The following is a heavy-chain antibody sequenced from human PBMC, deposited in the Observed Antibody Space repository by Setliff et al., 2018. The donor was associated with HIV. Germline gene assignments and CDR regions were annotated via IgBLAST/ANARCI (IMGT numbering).Heavy chain of an antibody. V-gene: IGHV1-46*01. D-gene: IGHD6-19*01. CDR2: INPSSGST. CDR1: GYTFTSYY. J-gene: IGHJ4*02. CDR3: AREYSSGPGSY. Sequence: ASVKVSCKASGYTFTSYYMHWVRQAPGQGLEWMGIINPSSGSTTYAQKFQGRVTMTRDTSTSTVYMELSSLRSEDTAVYYCAREYSSGPGSYWGQGTLVTVSS.